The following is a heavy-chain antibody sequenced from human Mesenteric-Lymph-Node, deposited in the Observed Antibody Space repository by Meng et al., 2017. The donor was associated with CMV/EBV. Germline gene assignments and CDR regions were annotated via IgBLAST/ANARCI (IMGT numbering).Heavy chain of an antibody. CDR1: GGSFSGYY. V-gene: IGHV4-34*01. Sequence: QSQQWGAGTLKPSETLSLTCAVYGGSFSGYYWSWIRQPPGKGLEWIGEINHSGSTNYNPSLKSRVTISVDTSKNQFSLKLSSVTAADTAVYYCARHQRWLKSEGGFNYWGQGTLVTVSS. CDR3: ARHQRWLKSEGGFNY. D-gene: IGHD4-23*01. CDR2: INHSGST. J-gene: IGHJ4*02.